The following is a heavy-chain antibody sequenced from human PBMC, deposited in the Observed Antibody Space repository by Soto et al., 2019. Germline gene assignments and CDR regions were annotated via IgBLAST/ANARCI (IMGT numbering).Heavy chain of an antibody. CDR3: ARGTMGWQQTNWFDP. V-gene: IGHV1-3*01. D-gene: IGHD6-13*01. CDR1: GYTFTSYA. CDR2: INAGNGNT. J-gene: IGHJ5*02. Sequence: ASVKVSCKASGYTFTSYAIHWVRQAPGQRLEWMGWINAGNGNTKYSQKFQGRVTITRDTSASTAYMELSSLRSEDTAVYYCARGTMGWQQTNWFDPWGQGTLVTVSS.